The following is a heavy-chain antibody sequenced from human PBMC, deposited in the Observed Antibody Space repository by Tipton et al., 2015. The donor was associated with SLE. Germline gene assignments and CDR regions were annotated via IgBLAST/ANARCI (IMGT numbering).Heavy chain of an antibody. CDR2: IHHSGRT. Sequence: TLSLTCTVSGDSITDSGYSWNWVRQHPGAGLEWIGYIHHSGRTDYNPSLRSRVTISRDTSKNQFSLNVNSVTAADTAMYYCAKADGVVGGQVPYWYFDLWGRGPLVTVSS. CDR1: GDSITDSGYS. D-gene: IGHD2-21*01. V-gene: IGHV4-31*03. CDR3: AKADGVVGGQVPYWYFDL. J-gene: IGHJ2*01.